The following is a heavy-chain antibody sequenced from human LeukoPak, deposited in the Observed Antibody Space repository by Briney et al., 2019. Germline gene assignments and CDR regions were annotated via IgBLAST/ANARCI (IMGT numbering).Heavy chain of an antibody. CDR3: AKATYSGNYYPLDY. CDR2: ISWNSASI. V-gene: IGHV3-9*01. D-gene: IGHD1-26*01. CDR1: GFTFDDYA. Sequence: GRSLRLSCVGSGFTFDDYAMHWARQAPGKGLEWVSGISWNSASIDYADSVKGRFTISRDDAKNSLYLQMNSLRPEDTAFYYCAKATYSGNYYPLDYWGQGTLVTVSS. J-gene: IGHJ4*02.